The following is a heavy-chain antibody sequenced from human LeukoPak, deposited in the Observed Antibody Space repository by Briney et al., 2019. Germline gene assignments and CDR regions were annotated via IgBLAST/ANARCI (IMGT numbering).Heavy chain of an antibody. CDR1: GYTFTNYV. CDR2: ISAYNGNT. V-gene: IGHV1-18*01. D-gene: IGHD5-12*01. Sequence: ASVKVSCKASGYTFTNYVMNWVRQAPGQGLEWMGWISAYNGNTNYAQKLQGRVTMTTDTSTSTAYMELRSLRSDDTAVYYCAREYLWLSYGMDVWGQGTTVTVSS. CDR3: AREYLWLSYGMDV. J-gene: IGHJ6*02.